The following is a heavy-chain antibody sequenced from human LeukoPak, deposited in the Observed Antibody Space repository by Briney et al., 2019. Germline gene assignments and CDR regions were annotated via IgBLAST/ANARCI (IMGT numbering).Heavy chain of an antibody. V-gene: IGHV3-43D*03. D-gene: IGHD1-14*01. CDR1: GFTFDDYA. Sequence: GGSLRLSCAASGFTFDDYAMHWVRQAPGKGLEWVSLISWDGDSTYYADSVRGRFTISRDNSKNSLYLQMNSLRAEDTALYYCARDRGNQRGYYYYYMDVWGKGTTVTVSS. J-gene: IGHJ6*03. CDR3: ARDRGNQRGYYYYYMDV. CDR2: ISWDGDST.